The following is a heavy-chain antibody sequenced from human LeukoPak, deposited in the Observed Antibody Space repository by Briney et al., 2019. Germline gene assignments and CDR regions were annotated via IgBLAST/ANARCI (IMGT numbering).Heavy chain of an antibody. CDR1: GGSISRYY. CDR3: ANSTALDTGDYYFDN. V-gene: IGHV4-4*07. CDR2: IYTSGST. J-gene: IGHJ4*02. Sequence: SETLSLTCTVSGGSISRYYWSWIRQPAGKGLEWIGRIYTSGSTNYNPSLKSRVTISLNTSKNQFSLKLRSVTAADTAVYYCANSTALDTGDYYFDNWGQRALDTMSS. D-gene: IGHD4-17*01.